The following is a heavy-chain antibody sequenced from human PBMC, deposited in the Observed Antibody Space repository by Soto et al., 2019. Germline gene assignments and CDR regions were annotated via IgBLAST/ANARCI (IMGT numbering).Heavy chain of an antibody. CDR1: GLTFSSYS. Sequence: GGSLRLSCAASGLTFSSYSMNWVRQAPGKGLEWVSSISSSSSYIYYADSVKGRFTISRDNAKNSLYLQMNSLRAEDTAVYYCARGDIYYDFWSGYAPPYYYYYGMDVWGQGTTVTVS. CDR2: ISSSSSYI. V-gene: IGHV3-21*01. D-gene: IGHD3-3*01. J-gene: IGHJ6*02. CDR3: ARGDIYYDFWSGYAPPYYYYYGMDV.